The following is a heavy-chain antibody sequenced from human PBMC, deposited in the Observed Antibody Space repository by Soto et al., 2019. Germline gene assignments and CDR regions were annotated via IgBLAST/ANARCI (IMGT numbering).Heavy chain of an antibody. CDR3: ARVCGGDCHYGMDV. D-gene: IGHD2-21*02. CDR1: GGSISSGGYY. J-gene: IGHJ6*02. V-gene: IGHV4-31*03. CDR2: IYDSGST. Sequence: QVQLQESGPGLVKPSQTLSLTCTVSGGSISSGGYYWSWIRQHPGKGLAWIGYIYDSGSTSYNPTVKSRVTISVDTSKNKFSLKLSSVTAADTAVYYCARVCGGDCHYGMDVWGQGTTVTVSS.